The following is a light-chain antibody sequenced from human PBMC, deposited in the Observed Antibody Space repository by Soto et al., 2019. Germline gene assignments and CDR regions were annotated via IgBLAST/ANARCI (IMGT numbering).Light chain of an antibody. Sequence: EIVLTQSPGTLSLSPGERATLSCRASQSVSSSHLAWYQQKPGQAPRLLTYSASSRATGIPDRFSGSGSGTAFTLSLSRLEPEDYAEYSCQRYGRFGQGTNVDIK. CDR1: QSVSSSH. J-gene: IGKJ1*01. CDR3: QRYGR. V-gene: IGKV3-20*01. CDR2: SAS.